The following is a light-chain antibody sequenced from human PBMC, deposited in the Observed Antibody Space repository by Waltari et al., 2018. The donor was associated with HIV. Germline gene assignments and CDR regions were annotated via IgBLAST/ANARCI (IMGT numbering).Light chain of an antibody. CDR3: HLYAGSYSL. J-gene: IGLJ2*01. V-gene: IGLV2-11*01. CDR1: SGPVGGYTY. Sequence: QSALTQPHSLSGSPRQSVTISCTGASGPVGGYTYVSWYQQHPGKTPKLIIFDVNKRPSGVPDRFSGSKSGDTASLTISGLQPDDEADYYCHLYAGSYSLFGGGTKVTVL. CDR2: DVN.